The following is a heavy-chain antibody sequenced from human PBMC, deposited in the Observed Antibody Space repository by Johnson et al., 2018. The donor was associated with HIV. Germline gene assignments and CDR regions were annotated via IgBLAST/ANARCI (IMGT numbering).Heavy chain of an antibody. CDR3: ARVVMITVGGVIALDAFDI. CDR2: IGFDGTKS. CDR1: GFTFSSYA. V-gene: IGHV3-30*04. J-gene: IGHJ3*02. Sequence: QMQLVESGGGVVQPGRSLRLSCAVSGFTFSSYAMHWVRQAPGKGLEWVAFIGFDGTKSYYADSLTGRFTISRDNSKNMLDLQMNSLRAEDTALYYCARVVMITVGGVIALDAFDIWGQGTMVTVSS. D-gene: IGHD3-16*02.